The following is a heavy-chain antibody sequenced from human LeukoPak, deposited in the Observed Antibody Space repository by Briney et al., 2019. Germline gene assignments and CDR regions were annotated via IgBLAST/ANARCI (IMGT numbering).Heavy chain of an antibody. CDR2: ISRSGTTI. Sequence: PGGSLRLXCAASGFTYRSYEMNWVRQAPGKGLEWVSYISRSGTTIYYVDSVKGRFTISRDNAKNSLYLQMNSLRAEDTAVYYCARDPPPYSSGWHGSVWGQGTLVTVSS. CDR1: GFTYRSYE. D-gene: IGHD6-19*01. CDR3: ARDPPPYSSGWHGSV. V-gene: IGHV3-48*03. J-gene: IGHJ4*02.